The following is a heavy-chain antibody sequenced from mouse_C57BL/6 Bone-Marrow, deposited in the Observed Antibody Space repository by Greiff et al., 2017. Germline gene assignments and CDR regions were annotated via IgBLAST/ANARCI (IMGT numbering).Heavy chain of an antibody. CDR1: GYTFTSYT. Sequence: VQLQQSGAELARPGASVKMSCTASGYTFTSYTMHWVKQRPGQGLEWIGYINPSSGYTKYNQKFKDKATLTADKSSSTAYMQLSSLTSEDSAVYCCARGDYYGSSYSDWYFDVWGTGTTVTVSS. D-gene: IGHD1-1*01. V-gene: IGHV1-4*01. CDR3: ARGDYYGSSYSDWYFDV. J-gene: IGHJ1*03. CDR2: INPSSGYT.